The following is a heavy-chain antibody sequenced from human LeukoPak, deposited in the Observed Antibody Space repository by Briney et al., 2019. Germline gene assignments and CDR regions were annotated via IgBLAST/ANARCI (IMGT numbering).Heavy chain of an antibody. CDR1: GYTFTGYY. CDR2: INPNSGGA. D-gene: IGHD6-19*01. J-gene: IGHJ3*02. Sequence: AASVKVSCKASGYTFTGYYIHWVRQAPGQGLEWMGRINPNSGGADYAQKFQGRVSMTRDTSISTAYMELSSLRSDDTAVYYCARGPRLGSSGWYYGAFDIWGQGTMVTVS. CDR3: ARGPRLGSSGWYYGAFDI. V-gene: IGHV1-2*06.